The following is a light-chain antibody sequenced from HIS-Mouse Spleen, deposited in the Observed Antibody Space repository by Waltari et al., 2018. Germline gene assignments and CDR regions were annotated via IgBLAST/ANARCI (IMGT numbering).Light chain of an antibody. CDR3: CSYAGSSTVV. J-gene: IGLJ2*01. CDR2: EGS. Sequence: QSALTQPASVSGSPGQSITISCTGTSSDVGSYNLVSWYQQHPGKAPKLMIYEGSKRPSGGSNRFSVSKSGNTASLTISGLQAEDEADYYCCSYAGSSTVVFGGGTKLTVL. V-gene: IGLV2-23*01. CDR1: SSDVGSYNL.